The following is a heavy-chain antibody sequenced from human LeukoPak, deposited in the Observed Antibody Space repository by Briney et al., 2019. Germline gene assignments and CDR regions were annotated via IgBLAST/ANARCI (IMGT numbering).Heavy chain of an antibody. D-gene: IGHD6-13*01. CDR3: ATTGATSPYSASWFNIEY. V-gene: IGHV4-59*08. CDR1: GGSVTSYY. J-gene: IGHJ4*02. CDR2: IYYSGGT. Sequence: SETLSLTCTVSGGSVTSYYCNWVRQPPGRGLEWIGYIYYSGGTNYNPSLESRDTISLDTAKNQFSLKLRSVTAEDTTVYYCATTGATSPYSASWFNIEYWGQGTLVTVSS.